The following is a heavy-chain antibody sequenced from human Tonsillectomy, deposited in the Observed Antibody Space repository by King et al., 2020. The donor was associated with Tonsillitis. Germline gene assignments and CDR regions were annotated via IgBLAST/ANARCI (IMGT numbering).Heavy chain of an antibody. V-gene: IGHV3-7*03. D-gene: IGHD3-16*01. CDR3: STWGGLLVGYGMDV. CDR1: RFTFSSYW. Sequence: EVQLVESGGGLVQPGGSLRLSCAASRFTFSSYWMTWVRQAPGKGLEWVANIKQDGSEKYYVDSVKGRFTISRDNAKNSLYLQMNSLRAEDTAVYYCSTWGGLLVGYGMDVWGQGTTVTVSS. CDR2: IKQDGSEK. J-gene: IGHJ6*02.